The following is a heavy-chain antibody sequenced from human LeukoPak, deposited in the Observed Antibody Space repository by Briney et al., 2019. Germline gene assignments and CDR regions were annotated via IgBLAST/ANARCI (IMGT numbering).Heavy chain of an antibody. D-gene: IGHD3-3*01. Sequence: PGRSLRLSCAASGFTFSSYAMHWVRQAPGKGLEWVLVISYDGRNKYYADSVKGRFTISRDNSKNTLYLQMNSLRAEDTAVYYCARSTVLRFLEWFGRFDYWGQGTLVTVSS. J-gene: IGHJ4*02. CDR1: GFTFSSYA. CDR3: ARSTVLRFLEWFGRFDY. V-gene: IGHV3-30*04. CDR2: ISYDGRNK.